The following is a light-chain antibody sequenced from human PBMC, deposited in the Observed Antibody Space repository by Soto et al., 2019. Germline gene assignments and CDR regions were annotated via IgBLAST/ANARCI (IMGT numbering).Light chain of an antibody. CDR1: QSVSSSY. V-gene: IGKV3-20*01. J-gene: IGKJ4*01. CDR3: HQYYSSPLT. Sequence: EIVLTQSPGTLSLSPGERATLSCRASQSVSSSYLAWYQQKPGQAPRLLIYGASSRATGIPDRFSGSGSGTDFTLTISRLELEDFAVYYCHQYYSSPLTCGGGTKVEIK. CDR2: GAS.